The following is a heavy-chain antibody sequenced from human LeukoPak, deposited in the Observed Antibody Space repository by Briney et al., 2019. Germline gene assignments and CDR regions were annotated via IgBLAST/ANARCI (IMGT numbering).Heavy chain of an antibody. CDR2: ISYDGSNK. D-gene: IGHD1-26*01. V-gene: IGHV3-30*18. CDR3: AKEWELLSGFDY. J-gene: IGHJ4*02. CDR1: GFTFSSYG. Sequence: GGSLRLSCAASGFTFSSYGMHWVRQAPGKGLEWVAVISYDGSNKYYADSVKGRFTISRDNSKNTLYLQMNSLRAEDTAVYYCAKEWELLSGFDYWGQGILVTVSS.